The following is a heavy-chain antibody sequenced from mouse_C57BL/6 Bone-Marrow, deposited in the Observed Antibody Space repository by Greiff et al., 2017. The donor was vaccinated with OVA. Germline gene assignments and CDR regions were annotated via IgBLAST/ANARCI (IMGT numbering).Heavy chain of an antibody. CDR2: INPYNGGT. Sequence: DVKLVESGPVLVKPGASVKMSCKASGYTFTDYYMNWVKQSHGKSLEWIGVINPYNGGTSYNQKFKGKATLTVYKDPSSPNMELNTMTAEDSAVSYCERVKRRVCLAWFAYWGQGTLVTVSA. CDR1: GYTFTDYY. J-gene: IGHJ3*01. CDR3: ERVKRRVCLAWFAY. V-gene: IGHV1-19*01. D-gene: IGHD2-10*02.